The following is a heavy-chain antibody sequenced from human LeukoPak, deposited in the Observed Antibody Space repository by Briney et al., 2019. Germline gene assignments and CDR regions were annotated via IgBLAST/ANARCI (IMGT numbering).Heavy chain of an antibody. CDR1: GGSISSYY. Sequence: PSETLSLTCTVSGGSISSYYWSWIRQPAGKGLEWIGRIYTSGSTNYNPSLKSRVTISVDTSKNQFSLKLSSVTAADTAVYYCARDRGTYYHDSSGYFDYWGQGTLVTVSS. CDR2: IYTSGST. CDR3: ARDRGTYYHDSSGYFDY. D-gene: IGHD3-22*01. V-gene: IGHV4-4*07. J-gene: IGHJ4*02.